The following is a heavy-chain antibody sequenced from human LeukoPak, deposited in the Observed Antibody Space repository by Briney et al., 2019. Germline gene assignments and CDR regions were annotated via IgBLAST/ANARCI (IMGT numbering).Heavy chain of an antibody. J-gene: IGHJ4*02. CDR2: ISYSGST. V-gene: IGHV4-59*08. D-gene: IGHD2-21*02. CDR3: ARASVVTTHYFDY. CDR1: AGSISSYY. Sequence: SQTLSLTYTVAAGSISSYYWSWIRQPPGKGLEWIGCISYSGSTKYTPSLKSRVTISVDTSKNQFSLKLNSVTAADTAVYYCARASVVTTHYFDYWGQGTLVTVSS.